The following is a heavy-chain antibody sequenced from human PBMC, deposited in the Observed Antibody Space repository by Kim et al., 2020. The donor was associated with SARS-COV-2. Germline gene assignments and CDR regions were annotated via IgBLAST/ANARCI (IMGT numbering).Heavy chain of an antibody. V-gene: IGHV3-23*01. CDR3: VGDRDAS. D-gene: IGHD3-16*01. J-gene: IGHJ5*02. CDR2: ISGDERST. CDR1: GFTFSNYA. Sequence: GGSLRLSCAASGFTFSNYAMYWVRQAPGKGLECVSSISGDERSTYYADSVKGRFTISRDNSKSTLYLQMNSLRVEDTAMYYFVGDRDASWGQGTLVTVSS.